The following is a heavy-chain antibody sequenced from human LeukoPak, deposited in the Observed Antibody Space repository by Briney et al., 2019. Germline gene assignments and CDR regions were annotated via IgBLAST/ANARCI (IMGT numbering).Heavy chain of an antibody. CDR2: ISSSSSYI. CDR1: GFTFSSYS. CDR3: ARDYYDSSGYDAFDI. Sequence: SGGSLRLSCAASGFTFSSYSMNWVRQAPGKGLEWVSSISSSSSYIYYADSVKGRSTISRDNAKNSLYLQMNSLRAEDTAVYYCARDYYDSSGYDAFDIWGQGTMVTVSS. V-gene: IGHV3-21*04. D-gene: IGHD3-22*01. J-gene: IGHJ3*02.